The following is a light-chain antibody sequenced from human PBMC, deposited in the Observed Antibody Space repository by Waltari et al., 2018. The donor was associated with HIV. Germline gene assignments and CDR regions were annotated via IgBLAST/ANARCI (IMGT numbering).Light chain of an antibody. CDR2: GNS. CDR3: QSYDSSLSGSV. V-gene: IGLV1-40*01. J-gene: IGLJ3*02. CDR1: SSNIRAGYD. Sequence: QSVLTQPPSVSGAPGQRVTISCTGRSSNIRAGYDVHWSQQLPGTAPKLLIYGNSNRPSGVPDRFSGSKSGTSASLAITGLQAEDEADYYCQSYDSSLSGSVFGGGTKLTVL.